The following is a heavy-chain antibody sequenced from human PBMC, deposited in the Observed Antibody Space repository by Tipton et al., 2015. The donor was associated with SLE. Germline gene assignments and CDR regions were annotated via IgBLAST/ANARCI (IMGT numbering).Heavy chain of an antibody. Sequence: TLSLTCTASGGSISSYYWSWIRQPPGKGLGWIWYIYYSGSTYYNPSLKSRVTISVDTSKNQFSMKLSSVTDADTAVYYCARGYYYDSSGYSDAFDIWGQGTMVTVSS. J-gene: IGHJ3*02. CDR3: ARGYYYDSSGYSDAFDI. CDR2: IYYSGST. D-gene: IGHD3-22*01. CDR1: GGSISSYY. V-gene: IGHV4-59*08.